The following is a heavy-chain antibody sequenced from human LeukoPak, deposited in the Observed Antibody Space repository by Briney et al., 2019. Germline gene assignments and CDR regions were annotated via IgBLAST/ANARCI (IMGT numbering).Heavy chain of an antibody. CDR2: IKQDGSEK. V-gene: IGHV3-7*01. CDR3: ARNRGSSGWYEFDV. Sequence: GGSLTLSCAASGFTSSSYWMSWVRQAPGKGLEWVANIKQDGSEKYYVDSVKGRFTISRDNAKNYLYLQMNSLRAEDTAVYYCARNRGSSGWYEFDVWGQGTLVTVSS. CDR1: GFTSSSYW. D-gene: IGHD6-19*01. J-gene: IGHJ4*02.